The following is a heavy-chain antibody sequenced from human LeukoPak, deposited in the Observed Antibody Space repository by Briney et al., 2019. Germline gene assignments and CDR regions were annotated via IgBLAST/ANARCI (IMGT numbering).Heavy chain of an antibody. CDR2: IYSDGTT. V-gene: IGHV3-66*01. J-gene: IGHJ4*02. CDR3: ARGPMSGSHYIDY. CDR1: GFTVSSNY. Sequence: GGSLRLSCAASGFTVSSNYMTWVRQAPGKGLDWVSVIYSDGTTYYADSVKGRFTISRDNSKNTLYLQVNSLTVEDTAVYYCARGPMSGSHYIDYWGQGTLVTVSP. D-gene: IGHD1-26*01.